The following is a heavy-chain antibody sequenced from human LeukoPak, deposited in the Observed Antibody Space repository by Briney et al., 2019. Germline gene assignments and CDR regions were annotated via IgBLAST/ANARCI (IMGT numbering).Heavy chain of an antibody. V-gene: IGHV4-34*01. CDR2: INHSGST. CDR3: ARGDMVAKVFDY. Sequence: SETLSLTCAVYGGSFSGYYWSWIRQPPGEGLEWIGEINHSGSTNYNPSLKSRVTISVDTSKNQFSLKLSSVTAADTAVYYCARGDMVAKVFDYWGQGTLVTVSS. J-gene: IGHJ4*02. CDR1: GGSFSGYY. D-gene: IGHD5-12*01.